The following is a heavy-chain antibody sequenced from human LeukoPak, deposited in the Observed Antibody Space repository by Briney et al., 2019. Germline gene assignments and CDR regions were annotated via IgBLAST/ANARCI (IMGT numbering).Heavy chain of an antibody. CDR2: IYASGIT. Sequence: KPSETLSLTCTVSGGSISSYYWTWIRQPAGKGLEWIGRIYASGITNYNPSLKSRVTMSIDTSKSQFALKLSSVTAADTAVYYCARGHKWDDAFDVWGQGTMVTVSS. V-gene: IGHV4-4*07. CDR3: ARGHKWDDAFDV. CDR1: GGSISSYY. J-gene: IGHJ3*01. D-gene: IGHD1-26*01.